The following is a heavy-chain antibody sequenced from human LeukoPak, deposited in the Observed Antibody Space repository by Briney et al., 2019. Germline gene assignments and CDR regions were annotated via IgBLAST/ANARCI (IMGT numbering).Heavy chain of an antibody. CDR2: IIPIFGTA. Sequence: SVKVSCKASGGTFSSYAISWVRQAPGQGLEWMGRIIPIFGTANYAQKFQGRVTITTDESTSTAYMELSSLRPEDTAVYYCARDSVHDFWSGYSRRGFAFDIWGQGTMVTVSS. CDR1: GGTFSSYA. V-gene: IGHV1-69*05. J-gene: IGHJ3*02. D-gene: IGHD3-3*01. CDR3: ARDSVHDFWSGYSRRGFAFDI.